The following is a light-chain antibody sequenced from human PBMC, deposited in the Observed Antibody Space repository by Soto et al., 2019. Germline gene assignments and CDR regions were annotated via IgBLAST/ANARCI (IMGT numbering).Light chain of an antibody. CDR1: SRDVGGYNY. J-gene: IGLJ1*01. V-gene: IGLV2-14*01. CDR2: EVS. Sequence: QSALTQPASVSGSPGQSITISCTGTSRDVGGYNYVSWYQQHPGKAPKLMIYEVSNRPSGVSNRFSGSKSGNTASLTISGLQAEDEADYYCSSYTSSSPYVFGTATKLTVL. CDR3: SSYTSSSPYV.